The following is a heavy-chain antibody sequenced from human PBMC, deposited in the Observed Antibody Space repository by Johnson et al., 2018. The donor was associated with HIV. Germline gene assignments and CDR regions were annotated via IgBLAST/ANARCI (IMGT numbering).Heavy chain of an antibody. CDR3: ARGEHYDSSGFYFGAAFDS. V-gene: IGHV3-7*03. CDR1: GFTFSSHW. D-gene: IGHD3-22*01. Sequence: VQLVESGGGLVQPGGSLRLSCAVSGFTFSSHWMTWVRQAPGKGLEWVANIKTDGSEKYYVDSVKGRFTISRDNARNSVYLQMNSLRAEDTAVYYCARGEHYDSSGFYFGAAFDSWGQGTMVTVSS. CDR2: IKTDGSEK. J-gene: IGHJ3*02.